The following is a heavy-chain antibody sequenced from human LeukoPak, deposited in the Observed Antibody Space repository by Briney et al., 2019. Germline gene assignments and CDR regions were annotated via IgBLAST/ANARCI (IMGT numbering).Heavy chain of an antibody. D-gene: IGHD3-22*01. J-gene: IGHJ6*02. V-gene: IGHV3-30-3*01. CDR2: ISYDGSNK. CDR1: GFTFSSYA. Sequence: QPGGSLRLSCAASGFTFSSYAMHWVHQAPGKGLEWVAVISYDGSNKYYADSVKGRFTISRDNSKNTLYLQMNGLRAEDTAVYYCARDYYYDSSGYPVTAPYYYYGMDVWGQGTTVTVSS. CDR3: ARDYYYDSSGYPVTAPYYYYGMDV.